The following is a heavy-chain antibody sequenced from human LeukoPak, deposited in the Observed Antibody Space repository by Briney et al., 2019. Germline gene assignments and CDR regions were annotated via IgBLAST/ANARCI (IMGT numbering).Heavy chain of an antibody. CDR1: GFPVSSKH. D-gene: IGHD6-19*01. Sequence: PGGSLILSCAASGFPVSSKHMSWVRQVPGKGLEWVSVTYSGGSTYYADSVKGRFTISRANSKHTLYLQMTSLRAEDTAVYYCATTSSGWNYFDYWGQGALVTVSS. CDR2: TYSGGST. J-gene: IGHJ4*02. CDR3: ATTSSGWNYFDY. V-gene: IGHV3-66*01.